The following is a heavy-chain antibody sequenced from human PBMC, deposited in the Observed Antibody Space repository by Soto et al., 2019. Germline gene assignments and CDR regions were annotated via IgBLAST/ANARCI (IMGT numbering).Heavy chain of an antibody. CDR2: IYHSGST. J-gene: IGHJ4*02. V-gene: IGHV4-4*02. Sequence: QVQLQESGPGLVKPSGTLSLTCAVSGGSISSSNWWSWVRQPPGKGLEWFGEIYHSGSTNYNPSLKSRVIMSEDKSKSQFPLKPSSVTAADTAVYYCARASYGDYRTDWGQRTLVTVSS. D-gene: IGHD4-17*01. CDR1: GGSISSSNW. CDR3: ARASYGDYRTD.